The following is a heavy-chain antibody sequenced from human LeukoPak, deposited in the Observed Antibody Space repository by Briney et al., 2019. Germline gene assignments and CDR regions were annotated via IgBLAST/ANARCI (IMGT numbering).Heavy chain of an antibody. V-gene: IGHV1-69*04. CDR1: GGTFSSYA. D-gene: IGHD1-26*01. Sequence: SVKVSCKASGGTFSSYAISWVRQAPGQGLEWMGRIIPIFGIANYAQKFQGRVTITADKSTSTAYLELSSLRSEDTAVYYCARFSGSASIGAFDIWGQGTMVTVSS. J-gene: IGHJ3*02. CDR3: ARFSGSASIGAFDI. CDR2: IIPIFGIA.